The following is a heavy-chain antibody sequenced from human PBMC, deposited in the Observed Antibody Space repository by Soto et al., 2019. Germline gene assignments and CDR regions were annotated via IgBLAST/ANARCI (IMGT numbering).Heavy chain of an antibody. V-gene: IGHV3-53*01. CDR1: GFAVSSKY. J-gene: IGHJ4*02. D-gene: IGHD6-19*01. CDR3: VQTTGWPGFDF. Sequence: EVQLVESGGGLIQPGGSLRLSCAASGFAVSSKYMTWVRQAPGKGLEWVSVIYGGGTTYYADSVKGRFTICRDTSKNSLYLQMNILRAEDTAVYYCVQTTGWPGFDFWGQGTLVTVSS. CDR2: IYGGGTT.